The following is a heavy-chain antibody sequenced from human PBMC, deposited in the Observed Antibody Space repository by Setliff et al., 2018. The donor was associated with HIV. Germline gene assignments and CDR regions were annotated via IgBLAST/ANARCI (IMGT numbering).Heavy chain of an antibody. CDR2: IFYTGST. J-gene: IGHJ4*02. D-gene: IGHD6-13*01. CDR3: ARHPRGSIAAAASSFDY. Sequence: SETLSLTCTVAGGSISSDNYFWAWIRQPPGKGLEWIGSIFYTGSTYYNGSLNSRLAISVDTSKNQFSLRLTSVSAADTAVYFCARHPRGSIAAAASSFDYWGQGTLVTVSS. CDR1: GGSISSDNYF. V-gene: IGHV4-39*01.